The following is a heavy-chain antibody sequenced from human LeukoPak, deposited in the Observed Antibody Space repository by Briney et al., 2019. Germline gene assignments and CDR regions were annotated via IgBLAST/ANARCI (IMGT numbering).Heavy chain of an antibody. Sequence: PSGTLSLTCAVSGGSISSSNWWSWVRQPPGKGLEWIGEMYPSGSTNYNPSLKSRVTISVDTSKNQFSLKLSSVTAADTAVYYCARHRIQLWSRRGAFDIWGQGTMVTVSS. D-gene: IGHD5-18*01. CDR3: ARHRIQLWSRRGAFDI. CDR2: MYPSGST. V-gene: IGHV4-4*02. J-gene: IGHJ3*02. CDR1: GGSISSSNW.